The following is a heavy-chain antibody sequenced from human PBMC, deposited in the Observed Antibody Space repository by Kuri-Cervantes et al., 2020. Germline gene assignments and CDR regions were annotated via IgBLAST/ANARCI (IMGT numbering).Heavy chain of an antibody. CDR3: ARIELGYQRTYYYNGMDV. Sequence: ETLSLTCAASGFTFSSYAMHWVRQAPGKGLEWVSYISSSGSTIYYADSVKGRFTISRGNAKNSLYLQMNSLRAEDTAVYYCARIELGYQRTYYYNGMDVWGQGTTVTVSS. CDR1: GFTFSSYA. V-gene: IGHV3-48*04. CDR2: ISSSGSTI. J-gene: IGHJ6*02. D-gene: IGHD2-2*01.